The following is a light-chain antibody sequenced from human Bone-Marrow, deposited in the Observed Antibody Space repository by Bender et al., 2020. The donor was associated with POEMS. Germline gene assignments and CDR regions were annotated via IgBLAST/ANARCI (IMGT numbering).Light chain of an antibody. Sequence: SYELTQPSSVSVSPGKTARITCSGDVLTRKYTRWFQQKPGQAPVMVIYKDNKRPSGIPERFSGSSSGTTVTLTISGAQVEDEGDYYCYSVTDNNLGVFGGGTKLTVL. V-gene: IGLV3-27*01. J-gene: IGLJ3*02. CDR3: YSVTDNNLGV. CDR2: KDN. CDR1: VLTRKY.